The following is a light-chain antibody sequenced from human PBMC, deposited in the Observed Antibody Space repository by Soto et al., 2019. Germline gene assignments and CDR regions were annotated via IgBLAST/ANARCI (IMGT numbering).Light chain of an antibody. Sequence: EVVLTQSPATLSLSPGERATLSCRASQTVGSYLAWYQQKPGQAPRLLIYESSIRATGIPARFSGSGSGTDFTLTISRLEPEDFAVYYCQQRSNWRWTFGQGTKVEIK. CDR2: ESS. CDR3: QQRSNWRWT. CDR1: QTVGSY. J-gene: IGKJ1*01. V-gene: IGKV3-11*01.